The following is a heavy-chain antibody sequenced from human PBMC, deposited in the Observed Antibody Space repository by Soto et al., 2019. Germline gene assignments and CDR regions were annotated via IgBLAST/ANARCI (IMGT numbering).Heavy chain of an antibody. CDR2: INHSGST. CDR1: GGSFSGYY. D-gene: IGHD2-21*02. CDR3: ARVCGGDCHNGMDV. J-gene: IGHJ6*02. V-gene: IGHV4-34*01. Sequence: SETLSLTCAVYGGSFSGYYWTWIRQPPGTGLEWIGEINHSGSTNYNPSLKSRVTISVNKSNNHFSLRLRSVAAADTAVYYCARVCGGDCHNGMDVWGQGTTVTVSS.